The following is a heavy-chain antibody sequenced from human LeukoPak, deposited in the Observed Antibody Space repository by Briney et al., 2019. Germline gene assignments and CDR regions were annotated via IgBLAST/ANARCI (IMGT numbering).Heavy chain of an antibody. V-gene: IGHV3-30*18. D-gene: IGHD3-9*01. CDR1: GFTFSSYG. J-gene: IGHJ4*02. CDR2: ISYDGSNK. CDR3: AKEGLYDILTGPPDY. Sequence: RGSLRLSCAASGFTFSSYGMHWVRQAPGKGLEWVAVISYDGSNKYYADSVKGRFTISRDNSKNTLYLQMNRLRAEDTAVYYCAKEGLYDILTGPPDYWGQGTLVTVSS.